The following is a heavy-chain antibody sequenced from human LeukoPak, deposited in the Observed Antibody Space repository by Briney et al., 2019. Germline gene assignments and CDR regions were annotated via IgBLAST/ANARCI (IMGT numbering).Heavy chain of an antibody. J-gene: IGHJ5*02. CDR1: GGSISSSSYY. CDR3: ARHQSWNPNWFDP. V-gene: IGHV4-39*01. D-gene: IGHD1-1*01. CDR2: IYYSGSS. Sequence: KTSETLSLTCTVSGGSISSSSYYWGWIRQPPGKGLEWIGSIYYSGSSYYTPSLKSRLTISVDTSKDQFSLKLTSVTAADTAVYYCARHQSWNPNWFDPWGQGTLVTVSS.